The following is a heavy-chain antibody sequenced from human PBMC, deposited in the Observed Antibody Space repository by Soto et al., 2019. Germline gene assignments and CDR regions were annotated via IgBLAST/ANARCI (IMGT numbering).Heavy chain of an antibody. J-gene: IGHJ5*02. D-gene: IGHD3-22*01. CDR1: GGSIRSGGYY. CDR2: IYYSGST. Sequence: SETLSLTCTVSGGSIRSGGYYWSWIRQHPGKGLEWIGYIYYSGSTYYNPSLKSRVTISVDTSKNQFSLKLSSVTAADTAVYYCARTSYDSSGTAADPWGQGTLVTAPQ. V-gene: IGHV4-31*03. CDR3: ARTSYDSSGTAADP.